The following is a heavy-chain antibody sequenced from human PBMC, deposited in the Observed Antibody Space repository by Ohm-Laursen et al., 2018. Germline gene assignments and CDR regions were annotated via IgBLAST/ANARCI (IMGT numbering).Heavy chain of an antibody. CDR2: INPNSGGT. D-gene: IGHD3-3*01. Sequence: ESSVKVSCKASGYTFTGYYMHWVRQAPGQGLEWMGWINPNSGGTNYAQKFQGRVTMTRDTSISTAYMELSRLRSDDTAVYYCARIPDRHYDFWSGLYYYYYGMDVWGQGTTVTVSS. CDR3: ARIPDRHYDFWSGLYYYYYGMDV. V-gene: IGHV1-2*02. J-gene: IGHJ6*02. CDR1: GYTFTGYY.